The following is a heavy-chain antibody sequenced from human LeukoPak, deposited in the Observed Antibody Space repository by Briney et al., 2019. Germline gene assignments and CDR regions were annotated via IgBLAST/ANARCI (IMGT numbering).Heavy chain of an antibody. CDR2: ISGSGGST. Sequence: AGGSLRLSCAASGFTFSSYAMSWVRQAPGKGLEWVSAISGSGGSTYYADSVKGRFTISRDNSKNTLYLQMNSLRAEDTAVYYCAKDLGYSSGWYFGAFDIWGQGTMVTVSS. V-gene: IGHV3-23*01. CDR3: AKDLGYSSGWYFGAFDI. CDR1: GFTFSSYA. D-gene: IGHD6-19*01. J-gene: IGHJ3*02.